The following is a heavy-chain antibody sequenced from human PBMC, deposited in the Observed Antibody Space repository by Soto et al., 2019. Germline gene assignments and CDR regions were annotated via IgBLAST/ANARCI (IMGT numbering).Heavy chain of an antibody. CDR2: IGTAGDT. J-gene: IGHJ6*02. D-gene: IGHD5-18*01. V-gene: IGHV3-13*01. CDR1: GFTFSSYD. CDR3: ARGGGQLGPFLNYNSGRDV. Sequence: GGSLRLSCAASGFTFSSYDMHWVRQATGKGLEWVSAIGTAGDTYYPGSVKGRFTISRENAKNSLYLQMNSLRAEDTAVYYCARGGGQLGPFLNYNSGRDVGAQGTRVTVPS.